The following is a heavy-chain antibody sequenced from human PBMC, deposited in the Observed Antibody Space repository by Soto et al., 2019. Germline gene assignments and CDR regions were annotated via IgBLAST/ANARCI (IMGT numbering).Heavy chain of an antibody. Sequence: PLGVLRLSCAASGFTFSNYAMSWVRQAPGKGLEWVSTISGSDGKTFYADAVKGRFSISRDTSQNTLYLQMNSLRADDTAIYYCARWSSPDYWCQGPRVIGSS. V-gene: IGHV3-23*01. CDR2: ISGSDGKT. D-gene: IGHD3-10*01. CDR1: GFTFSNYA. J-gene: IGHJ4*02. CDR3: ARWSSPDY.